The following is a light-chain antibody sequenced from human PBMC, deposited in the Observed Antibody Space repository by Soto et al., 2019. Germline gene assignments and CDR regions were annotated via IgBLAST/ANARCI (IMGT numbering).Light chain of an antibody. CDR2: AAS. CDR3: QQSYSTPQT. CDR1: QSISSY. Sequence: DMQMTQTSSTVSASVGDRVTITCRASQSISSYLNWYQQKPGKAPKLLIYAASSLQSGVPSRFSGSGSGTDFTLTISSLQPEDFATYYCQQSYSTPQTFGQGTKVDIK. J-gene: IGKJ1*01. V-gene: IGKV1-39*01.